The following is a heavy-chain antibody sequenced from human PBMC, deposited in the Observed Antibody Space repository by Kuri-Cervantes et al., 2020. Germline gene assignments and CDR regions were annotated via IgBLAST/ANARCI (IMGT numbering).Heavy chain of an antibody. Sequence: GGSLRLSCAASGFTFSDYYMSWIRQAPGKGLEWVSAITDSGDHTFHADSVRGRFAISRDNSKNTLYLQMNSLRGEDTAVYYCAKGSRTSRPYFFDYWGQGTLVTVSS. CDR1: GFTFSDYY. CDR2: ITDSGDHT. CDR3: AKGSRTSRPYFFDY. J-gene: IGHJ4*02. V-gene: IGHV3-23*01. D-gene: IGHD1-26*01.